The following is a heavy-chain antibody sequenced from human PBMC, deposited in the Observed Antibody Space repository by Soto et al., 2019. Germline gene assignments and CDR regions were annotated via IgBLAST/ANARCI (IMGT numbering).Heavy chain of an antibody. J-gene: IGHJ5*02. Sequence: SVKVSCKASRGTFSSYTISWVRQAPGQGLEWMGRIIPILGIANYAQKFQGRVTMTADKSTSTAYMELSSLRSEDTAVYYCARDHSTGTGPQGEFDPWGQGTLVTVS. CDR3: ARDHSTGTGPQGEFDP. D-gene: IGHD1-1*01. V-gene: IGHV1-69*04. CDR2: IIPILGIA. CDR1: RGTFSSYT.